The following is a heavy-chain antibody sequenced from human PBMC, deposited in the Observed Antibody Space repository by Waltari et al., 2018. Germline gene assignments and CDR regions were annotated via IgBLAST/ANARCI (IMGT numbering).Heavy chain of an antibody. J-gene: IGHJ4*02. Sequence: EVQLVESGGGLVQPGGSLRLSCAASGFTFSSYWMSWVRQAPGRGLEWVAKIKKDGSGKYAVDSVKGRFTISRDNAKNSLSLQMNSLRAEDTAVYFCARLYNTGWYGIDYWGQGTLVTVSS. V-gene: IGHV3-7*01. CDR2: IKKDGSGK. CDR1: GFTFSSYW. CDR3: ARLYNTGWYGIDY. D-gene: IGHD6-19*01.